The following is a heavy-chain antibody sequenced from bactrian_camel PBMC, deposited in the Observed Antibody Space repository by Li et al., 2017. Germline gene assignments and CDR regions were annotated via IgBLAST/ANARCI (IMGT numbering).Heavy chain of an antibody. J-gene: IGHJ4*01. CDR3: AAGGGNLNCGLSTPAYNY. CDR2: IALNGSD. D-gene: IGHD2*01. Sequence: HVQLVESGGGSVEAGGSLRLSCQASRYLYSIFCMAWFRQAPGKEREGIAVIALNGSDTYADSVKGRFIISRDSAKNTLYLQMNSLKPEDTAMYYCAAGGGNLNCGLSTPAYNYWGQGTQVTVS. CDR1: RYLYSIFC. V-gene: IGHV3S53*01.